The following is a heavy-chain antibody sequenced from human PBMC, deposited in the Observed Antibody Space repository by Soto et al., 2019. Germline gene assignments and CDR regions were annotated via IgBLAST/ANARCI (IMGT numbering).Heavy chain of an antibody. D-gene: IGHD2-2*01. J-gene: IGHJ4*02. CDR1: GGTFSSSG. CDR3: ARDGIRCSSTSCYDY. CDR2: SIPSCNTT. Sequence: QVQLVQSGAEVKKPGSSVKVSCKTSGGTFSSSGITWVRQAPGQGLEWMGGSIPSCNTTNYAQRFQGRVTITAAKSTRTAYMAMNSLTSEDTAVYYCARDGIRCSSTSCYDYWGQGTMVTVSS. V-gene: IGHV1-69*06.